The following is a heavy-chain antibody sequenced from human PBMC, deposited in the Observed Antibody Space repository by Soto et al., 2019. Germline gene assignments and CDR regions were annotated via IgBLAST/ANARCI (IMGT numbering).Heavy chain of an antibody. Sequence: EVQLVESGGGLVKPGGSLRLSCAASGFTFSNAWMSWVRQAPGKGLEWVGRIKGKTDGGTTDYAAPVKGRFTISRDDSKNKLYLQMSSLKTEDTAVYYCTTDRTGGGWDIGKNYYMDVWGKVTTVTVSS. J-gene: IGHJ6*03. CDR3: TTDRTGGGWDIGKNYYMDV. D-gene: IGHD6-19*01. CDR1: GFTFSNAW. CDR2: IKGKTDGGTT. V-gene: IGHV3-15*01.